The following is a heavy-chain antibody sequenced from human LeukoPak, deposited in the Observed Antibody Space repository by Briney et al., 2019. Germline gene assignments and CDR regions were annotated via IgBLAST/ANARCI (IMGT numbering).Heavy chain of an antibody. CDR2: INPNSGGT. V-gene: IGHV1-2*02. J-gene: IGHJ4*02. D-gene: IGHD1-26*01. Sequence: ASVKVSCKASGYTFTGYYMHWVRQAPGQGVEWTGWINPNSGGTNYAQKFQGRVTMTRDTSISTAYMELSRLRSDDTAVYYCARWVGKMADIGYWGQGTLVTVSS. CDR1: GYTFTGYY. CDR3: ARWVGKMADIGY.